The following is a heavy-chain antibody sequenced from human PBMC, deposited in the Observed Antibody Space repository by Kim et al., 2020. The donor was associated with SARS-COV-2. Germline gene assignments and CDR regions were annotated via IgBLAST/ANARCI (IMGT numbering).Heavy chain of an antibody. Sequence: SETLSLTCTVSGGSISSSSYYWGWIRQPPGKGLEWIGSIYYSGSTYYNPSLKSRVTISVDTSKNQFSLKLSSVTAADTAVYYCARISSPNWYFDLWGRGTPVTVSS. V-gene: IGHV4-39*01. CDR3: ARISSPNWYFDL. J-gene: IGHJ2*01. CDR2: IYYSGST. CDR1: GGSISSSSYY. D-gene: IGHD6-6*01.